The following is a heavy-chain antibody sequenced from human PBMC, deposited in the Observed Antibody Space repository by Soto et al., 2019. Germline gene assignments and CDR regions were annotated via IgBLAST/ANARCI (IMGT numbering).Heavy chain of an antibody. Sequence: ASMKVSCKASGYTFTSYAMHLVRQAPGQRLEWMGWINAGNGNTKYSQKFQGRVTITRDTSASTAYMELSSLRSEDTAVYYCARGSGYYYWDDYWGQGTLVTVSS. CDR3: ARGSGYYYWDDY. J-gene: IGHJ4*02. CDR1: GYTFTSYA. CDR2: INAGNGNT. V-gene: IGHV1-3*01. D-gene: IGHD3-22*01.